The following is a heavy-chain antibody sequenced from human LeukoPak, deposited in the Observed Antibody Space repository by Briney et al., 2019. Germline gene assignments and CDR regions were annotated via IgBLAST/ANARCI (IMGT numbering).Heavy chain of an antibody. Sequence: GGSLRLSCAASGFTFSNYRMNWVRQAPGKGLEWVSSISSSGSYIYYADSVKGRFTISGDNAKNSLYLQMNSLRAEDTAVYYCARDFGGSNYYAFDIWGQGTMVTVSS. CDR3: ARDFGGSNYYAFDI. D-gene: IGHD1-26*01. V-gene: IGHV3-21*01. J-gene: IGHJ3*02. CDR2: ISSSGSYI. CDR1: GFTFSNYR.